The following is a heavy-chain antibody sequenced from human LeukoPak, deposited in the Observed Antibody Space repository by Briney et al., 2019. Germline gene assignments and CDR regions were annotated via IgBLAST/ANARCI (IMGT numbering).Heavy chain of an antibody. V-gene: IGHV4-59*08. CDR2: IYYTGST. Sequence: SETLSLTCTVSGGSISSYYWSWIRQPPGKGLEWIGYIYYTGSTNYNPSLKSRVTISVDTSKNQFSLKLSSVTAADTAVYYCARSGAPYDSRVSGFDYWGQGTLVTVTS. CDR1: GGSISSYY. D-gene: IGHD3-22*01. J-gene: IGHJ4*02. CDR3: ARSGAPYDSRVSGFDY.